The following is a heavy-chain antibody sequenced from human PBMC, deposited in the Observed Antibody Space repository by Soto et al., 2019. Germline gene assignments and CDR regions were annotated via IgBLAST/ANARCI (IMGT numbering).Heavy chain of an antibody. CDR3: SRIRRYSSSWYYGMDV. Sequence: SRPTLVNPTEPLTLTCTVSGFSLSNARMGXSWIRQPPGKALEWLAHIFSNDEKSYSTSLKSRLTISKDTSKSQVVLTMTNMDPVDTATYYCSRIRRYSSSWYYGMDVWGQGTTVTVSS. CDR2: IFSNDEK. V-gene: IGHV2-26*01. CDR1: GFSLSNARMG. D-gene: IGHD6-13*01. J-gene: IGHJ6*02.